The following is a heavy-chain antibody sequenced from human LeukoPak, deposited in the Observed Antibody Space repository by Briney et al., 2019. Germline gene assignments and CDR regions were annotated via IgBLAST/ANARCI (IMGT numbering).Heavy chain of an antibody. CDR2: IYYNGST. CDR1: GGSISSYY. CDR3: ARAGDYDSSGYYSGFDY. J-gene: IGHJ4*02. Sequence: PSETLSLTCTVSGGSISSYYWSWIRQPPGKGLEWIGYIYYNGSTNYNPSLKSRVTISVDTSKNQFSLKLSSVTAADTAVYYCARAGDYDSSGYYSGFDYWGQGTLVTVSS. V-gene: IGHV4-59*01. D-gene: IGHD3-22*01.